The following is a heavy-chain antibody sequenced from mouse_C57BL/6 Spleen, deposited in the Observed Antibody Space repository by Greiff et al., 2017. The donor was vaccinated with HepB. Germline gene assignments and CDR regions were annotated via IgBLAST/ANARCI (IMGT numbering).Heavy chain of an antibody. CDR3: ARTAYYSNYSDD. Sequence: QVQLQQPGAELVKPGASVKLSCKASGYTFTSYWMHWVKQRPGQGLEWIGMIHPNSGSTNYNEKFKSKATLTVDKSSSTAYMQLSSLTAEDSAVYYCARTAYYSNYSDDWGQGTTLTVSS. CDR2: IHPNSGST. D-gene: IGHD2-5*01. CDR1: GYTFTSYW. J-gene: IGHJ2*01. V-gene: IGHV1-64*01.